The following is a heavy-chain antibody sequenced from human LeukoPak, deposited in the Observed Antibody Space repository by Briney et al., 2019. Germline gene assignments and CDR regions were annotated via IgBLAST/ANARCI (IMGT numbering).Heavy chain of an antibody. CDR2: ISSSSRYI. D-gene: IGHD3-3*01. Sequence: PGGSLRLSCAASEFTFSSYNMNWVRQAPGKGLEWVSSISSSSRYIYYADSVKGRFTISRDNAKNSLYLQMNSLRAEDTAVYYCAREPFWSGYYSNLHFDYWGQGTVVTVSS. CDR1: EFTFSSYN. J-gene: IGHJ4*02. V-gene: IGHV3-21*01. CDR3: AREPFWSGYYSNLHFDY.